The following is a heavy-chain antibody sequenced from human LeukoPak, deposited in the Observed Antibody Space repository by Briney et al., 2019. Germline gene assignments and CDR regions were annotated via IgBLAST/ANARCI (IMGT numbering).Heavy chain of an antibody. CDR2: INGSGGST. CDR1: GFTFSSYA. J-gene: IGHJ4*02. V-gene: IGHV3-23*01. CDR3: AKDLHIVVVTAILDY. Sequence: GGSLRLSCAASGFTFSSYAMSWVRQAPGKGLEWVSAINGSGGSTYYADSVKGRFTISRDNSKNTLYLQMNSLRAEDTAVYYCAKDLHIVVVTAILDYWGQGTLVTVSS. D-gene: IGHD2-21*02.